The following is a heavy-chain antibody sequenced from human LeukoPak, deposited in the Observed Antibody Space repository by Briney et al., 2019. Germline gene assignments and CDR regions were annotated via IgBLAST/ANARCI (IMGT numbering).Heavy chain of an antibody. D-gene: IGHD2-8*01. J-gene: IGHJ4*02. CDR1: GYTFTSYG. CDR2: ISAHNGNT. Sequence: ASVKVSCKASGYTFTSYGISWVRQAPGQGLEWMGWISAHNGNTNYAQKLQGRVTMTTDTSTSTAYMELRSLRSDDTAVYYCVREYCTNGVCYTYFDYWGQGTLVTVSS. CDR3: VREYCTNGVCYTYFDY. V-gene: IGHV1-18*01.